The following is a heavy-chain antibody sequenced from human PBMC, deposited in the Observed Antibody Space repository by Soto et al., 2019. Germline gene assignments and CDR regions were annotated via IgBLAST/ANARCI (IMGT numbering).Heavy chain of an antibody. CDR1: GFTFSSYV. V-gene: IGHV3-30-3*01. J-gene: IGHJ1*01. CDR2: ISHDESDK. Sequence: QVQLVESGGGVVQPGRSLRLSCAASGFTFSSYVMHWVRQAPGKGLEWVALISHDESDKQYADSVRGRFTISRDNSKNTLSLQVDSLRSEDTAVYYCAREDESSGYAGTFPHWGQGTLVTVST. D-gene: IGHD3-22*01. CDR3: AREDESSGYAGTFPH.